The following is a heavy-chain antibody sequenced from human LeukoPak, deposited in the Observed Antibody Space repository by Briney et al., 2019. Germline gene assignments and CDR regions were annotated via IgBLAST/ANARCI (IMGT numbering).Heavy chain of an antibody. J-gene: IGHJ4*02. V-gene: IGHV3-23*01. CDR3: AKNSNGPCSNPQDY. D-gene: IGHD2-21*01. CDR2: ISSNGGTT. Sequence: GGSLRLSCAASGFIFSSYAMTWVRQAPGKGLEWVSVISSNGGTTYYADSVKGRFTISRDNSKTMLYLQMNNLRAEDTAVYYCAKNSNGPCSNPQDYWGQGTLVTVSS. CDR1: GFIFSSYA.